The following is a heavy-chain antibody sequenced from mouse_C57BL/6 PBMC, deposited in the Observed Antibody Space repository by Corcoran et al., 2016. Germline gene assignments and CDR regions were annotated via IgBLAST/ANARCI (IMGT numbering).Heavy chain of an antibody. CDR2: IYPRSGNT. D-gene: IGHD1-1*01. Sequence: QVQLQQSGAELARPGASVKLSCKASGYTFTSYGISWVKQRTGQGLEWIGEIYPRSGNTYYNEKFKGKATLTADKSSSTAYMELRSLTSEDSAVYFCARLDSITTVVAPYWYFDVWGTGTTVTVSS. CDR1: GYTFTSYG. V-gene: IGHV1-81*01. J-gene: IGHJ1*03. CDR3: ARLDSITTVVAPYWYFDV.